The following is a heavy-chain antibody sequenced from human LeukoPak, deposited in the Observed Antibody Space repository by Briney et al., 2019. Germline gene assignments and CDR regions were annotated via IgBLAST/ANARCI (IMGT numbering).Heavy chain of an antibody. CDR1: GFTFSSYA. V-gene: IGHV3-30-3*01. CDR3: AREGGSQGYWYYGMDV. D-gene: IGHD3-16*01. J-gene: IGHJ6*02. Sequence: GGSLRLSCAAAGFTFSSYAMHWVRQAPGKGLEWVAVISYDGSNKYYADSVKGRFTISRDNSKNTLYLQMNSLRAEDTAVYYCAREGGSQGYWYYGMDVWGQGTTVTVSS. CDR2: ISYDGSNK.